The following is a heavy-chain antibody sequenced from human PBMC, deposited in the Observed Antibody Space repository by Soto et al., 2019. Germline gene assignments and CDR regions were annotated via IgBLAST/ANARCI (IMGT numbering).Heavy chain of an antibody. Sequence: PSETLSLTCTVSGGSITSDYYWVWIRQPPGKGLEWIGTIYYSGGTYYNPSLKSRVTISVDTSKRHFSLKVNPVTAADTGVYYCARRVDVPRYFGMDVWGQGTTVTVS. CDR2: IYYSGGT. V-gene: IGHV4-39*02. CDR3: ARRVDVPRYFGMDV. CDR1: GGSITSDYY. J-gene: IGHJ6*02. D-gene: IGHD2-2*01.